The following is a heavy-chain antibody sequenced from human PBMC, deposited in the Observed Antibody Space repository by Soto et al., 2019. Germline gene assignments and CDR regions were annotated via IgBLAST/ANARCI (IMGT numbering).Heavy chain of an antibody. CDR1: GFTFRICA. D-gene: IGHD6-19*01. CDR2: ISGNGGST. V-gene: IGHV3-23*01. CDR3: AKANKYRNGWYDF. J-gene: IGHJ4*02. Sequence: EVQLLESGGGLVQPGGSLRLSCAASGFTFRICAMSCVRQAPGKGLEWVSGISGNGGSTYHADSVKGRFTISRDNSKNTLYRQMNSLRAEDTAGYYCAKANKYRNGWYDFWGQGILVTVSS.